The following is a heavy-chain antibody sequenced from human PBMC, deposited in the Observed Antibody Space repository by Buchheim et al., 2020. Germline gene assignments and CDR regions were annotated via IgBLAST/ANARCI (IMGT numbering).Heavy chain of an antibody. D-gene: IGHD1-26*01. CDR3: AKYHPHGAVDY. Sequence: QVQLVESGGGVVQPGRSLRLSCAASGFTFSSYGMHWVRQAPGKGLEWVAFIRYDGSNKYYADSVKGRFTISRDNSKKPLYLQMNSLRAEDTAVYYCAKYHPHGAVDYWGQGTL. CDR1: GFTFSSYG. J-gene: IGHJ4*02. CDR2: IRYDGSNK. V-gene: IGHV3-30*02.